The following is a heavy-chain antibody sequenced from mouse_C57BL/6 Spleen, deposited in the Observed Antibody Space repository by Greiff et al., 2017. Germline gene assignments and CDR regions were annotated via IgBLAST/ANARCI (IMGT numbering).Heavy chain of an antibody. Sequence: EVKLVESGGGLVQPGGSMKLSCVASGFTFSNYWMNWVRQSPEKGLEWVAQIRLKSDNYATHYAESVKGRFTISRDDSKSSVYLQMNNLRAEDTGIYYCTGFYYYGSSYDYAMDYWGQGTSVTVSS. CDR2: IRLKSDNYAT. CDR3: TGFYYYGSSYDYAMDY. D-gene: IGHD1-1*01. V-gene: IGHV6-3*01. CDR1: GFTFSNYW. J-gene: IGHJ4*01.